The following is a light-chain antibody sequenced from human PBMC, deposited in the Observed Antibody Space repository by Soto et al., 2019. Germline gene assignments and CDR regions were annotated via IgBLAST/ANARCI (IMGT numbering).Light chain of an antibody. Sequence: VVMTQSPATLSVSPGERATLSCRASQSVSSILAWYHQYPEQAPRLLIYCASTRAPGIPARFSGSGSWTEFTLTISRLQSGDFGVYYCPQYKHRTHTFGGGTKLEIK. J-gene: IGKJ4*01. CDR3: PQYKHRTHT. CDR1: QSVSSI. V-gene: IGKV3-15*01. CDR2: CAS.